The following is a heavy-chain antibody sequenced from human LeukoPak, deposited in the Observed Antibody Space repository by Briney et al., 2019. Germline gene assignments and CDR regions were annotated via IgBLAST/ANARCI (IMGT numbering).Heavy chain of an antibody. V-gene: IGHV3-30*04. D-gene: IGHD1-7*01. CDR2: ISYDGSDK. J-gene: IGHJ4*02. CDR3: TSGPLTGTTNY. Sequence: GGSLRLSCAASGFSFSDHSMHWVRQAPGKGLEWVTVISYDGSDKFYTDSVKGRFLISRDNSKNTLYLQMSSLKTEDTAVYCCTSGPLTGTTNYWGQGTLVTVSS. CDR1: GFSFSDHS.